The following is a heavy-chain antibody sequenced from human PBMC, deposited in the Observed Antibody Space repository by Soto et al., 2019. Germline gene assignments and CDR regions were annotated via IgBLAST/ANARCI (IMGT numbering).Heavy chain of an antibody. V-gene: IGHV4-34*01. D-gene: IGHD3-9*01. J-gene: IGHJ2*01. CDR2: INDRGSI. CDR1: GGSFSGYY. Sequence: QVQLQQWGAGPLRPLETLSLTCGVSGGSFSGYYWAWIRQSPGKGLEWIGEINDRGSINYNPSLKSRVSISVDTSKNHYSLNLRPVTAADTAVYYCARESHDILTGPPWVWYFDLWGRG. CDR3: ARESHDILTGPPWVWYFDL.